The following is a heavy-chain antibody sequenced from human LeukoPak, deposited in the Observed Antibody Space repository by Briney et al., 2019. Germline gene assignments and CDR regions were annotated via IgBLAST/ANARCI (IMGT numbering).Heavy chain of an antibody. CDR2: ISYDGSNK. J-gene: IGHJ6*02. CDR3: AKEGLHYDILTGSIYYYGMDV. Sequence: PGGSLRLSCAASGFTFSSYGMHWVRQAPGKGLEWVAVISYDGSNKYYADSVKGRFTISRDNSKNTLYLQMSSLRAEDTAVYYCAKEGLHYDILTGSIYYYGMDVWGQGTTVTVSS. D-gene: IGHD3-9*01. V-gene: IGHV3-30*18. CDR1: GFTFSSYG.